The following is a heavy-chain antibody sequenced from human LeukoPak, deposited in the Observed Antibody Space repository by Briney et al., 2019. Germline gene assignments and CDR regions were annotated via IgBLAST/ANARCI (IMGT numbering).Heavy chain of an antibody. D-gene: IGHD3-22*01. CDR1: GYTFTGYY. J-gene: IGHJ3*02. CDR2: INPNSGDT. V-gene: IGHV1-2*02. Sequence: ASVKVSCKTSGYTFTGYYIHWVRQAPGQGLEWMGWINPNSGDTNYAQKFQGRVSKTGDTSISTACMELSRLRSDDTAVYYCARTLVVINDAFDIWGQVTMVTVSS. CDR3: ARTLVVINDAFDI.